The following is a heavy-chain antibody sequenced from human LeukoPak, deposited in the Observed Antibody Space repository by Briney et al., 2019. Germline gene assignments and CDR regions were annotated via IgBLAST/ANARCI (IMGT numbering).Heavy chain of an antibody. CDR2: IYYSGST. CDR3: ARVRQSLAAAGKVFDY. CDR1: GVSISSYY. J-gene: IGHJ4*02. V-gene: IGHV4-59*01. Sequence: SETLSLTCTVSGVSISSYYWSWIRQPPGKGLEWIGYIYYSGSTNYNPSLKSRVTILVDTSKNQFSLKLSSVTAADTAVYYCARVRQSLAAAGKVFDYWGQGTLVTVSS. D-gene: IGHD6-13*01.